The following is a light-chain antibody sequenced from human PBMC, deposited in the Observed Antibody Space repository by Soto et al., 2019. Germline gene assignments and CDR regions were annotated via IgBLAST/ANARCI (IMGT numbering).Light chain of an antibody. J-gene: IGKJ1*01. Sequence: EIVLTQSPGTLCLSPGERATLSCRASQSVTVNSLAWYQQKPGQAPRLIMYGASSRATGIPDRFSGSGSGTDFTLTISRLEPEDFAVYYCQQFGTSRWTFGQGTKVEIK. CDR3: QQFGTSRWT. V-gene: IGKV3-20*01. CDR2: GAS. CDR1: QSVTVNS.